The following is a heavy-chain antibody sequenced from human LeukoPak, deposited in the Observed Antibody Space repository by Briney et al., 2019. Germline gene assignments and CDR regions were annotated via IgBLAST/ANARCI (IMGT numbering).Heavy chain of an antibody. CDR3: ARVHLSRGGRRAMAYGGLDY. Sequence: SETLSLTCAVSGGSISSSNWWSWVRQPPGKGLEWIGEIYHSGSTNYNPSLKSRVTISVDKSKNQFSLKLSSVTAADTAVYYCARVHLSRGGRRAMAYGGLDYWGQGTLVTVSS. V-gene: IGHV4-4*02. D-gene: IGHD5-18*01. CDR1: GGSISSSNW. J-gene: IGHJ4*02. CDR2: IYHSGST.